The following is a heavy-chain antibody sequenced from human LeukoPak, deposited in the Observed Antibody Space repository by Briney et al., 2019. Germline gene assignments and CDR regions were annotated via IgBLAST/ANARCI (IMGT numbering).Heavy chain of an antibody. CDR2: IYYSGRT. V-gene: IGHV4-39*01. CDR3: ARRRYYDSTGYLD. Sequence: SETLSLTCTVSGGSISSSSYYWGGIRQPPWKGLEWIGSIYYSGRTYYNPSLKSRVTISIDTSKNQFSLNLSSVTAADTAVYYCARRRYYDSTGYLDWGQGTLVTVSS. D-gene: IGHD3-22*01. J-gene: IGHJ1*01. CDR1: GGSISSSSYY.